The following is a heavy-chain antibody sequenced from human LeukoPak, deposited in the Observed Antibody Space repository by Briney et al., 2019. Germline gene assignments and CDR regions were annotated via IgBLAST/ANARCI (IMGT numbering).Heavy chain of an antibody. J-gene: IGHJ3*02. CDR3: ARDSVATTAFDI. D-gene: IGHD5-12*01. CDR1: GFTFDDYG. CDR2: INWNGDTI. Sequence: GGSLRLSCAASGFTFDDYGMTWVRQAPGKGLEWVSGINWNGDTIGYADSVKGRFTISRDNAKNSLYLQMISLRAEDTALYYCARDSVATTAFDIWGQGTMVTVSS. V-gene: IGHV3-20*04.